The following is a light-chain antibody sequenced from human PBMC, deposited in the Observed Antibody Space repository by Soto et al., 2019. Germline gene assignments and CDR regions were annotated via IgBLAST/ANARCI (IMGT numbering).Light chain of an antibody. CDR3: CSYAGSSTYV. J-gene: IGLJ1*01. Sequence: QSALTQPASVSGSPGQSITISCTGTSNDVGTYNLVSWYQQRPGKGPTLVIFENDQRPSGVSFRFSGSKSGNTASLTISGFQAEDEADYYSCSYAGSSTYVFGTGTKLTVL. V-gene: IGLV2-23*01. CDR1: SNDVGTYNL. CDR2: END.